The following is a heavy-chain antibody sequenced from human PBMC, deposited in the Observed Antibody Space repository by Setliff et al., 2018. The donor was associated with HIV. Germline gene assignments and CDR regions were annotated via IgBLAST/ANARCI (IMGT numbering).Heavy chain of an antibody. V-gene: IGHV4-59*08. CDR3: ATYAGNGGGKGY. Sequence: SETLSLTCKVSGAPISSYYWNWIRQPPGKGLEWIGYIYNSGYTNYKPSLKSRVTISLDTSKNQFSLNLRSVTAADTAMYYCATYAGNGGGKGYWGQGTLVTVSS. CDR2: IYNSGYT. J-gene: IGHJ4*02. D-gene: IGHD2-21*01. CDR1: GAPISSYY.